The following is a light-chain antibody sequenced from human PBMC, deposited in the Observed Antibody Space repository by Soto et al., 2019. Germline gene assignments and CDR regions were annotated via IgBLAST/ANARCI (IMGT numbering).Light chain of an antibody. V-gene: IGLV4-69*01. J-gene: IGLJ3*02. Sequence: QPALTQSPSASASLGASVKLTCTLSSGHSNYAIAWHQQQPEKGPRYLMKLNSDGSHSKGDGIPDRFSGSSSGAERYLTISSLQSEDEADYYCQTWGTGLWVFGGGTKLTVL. CDR1: SGHSNYA. CDR3: QTWGTGLWV. CDR2: LNSDGSH.